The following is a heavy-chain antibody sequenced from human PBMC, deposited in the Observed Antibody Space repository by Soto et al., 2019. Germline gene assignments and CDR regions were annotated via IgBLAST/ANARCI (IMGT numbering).Heavy chain of an antibody. CDR1: GLTLSSYA. CDR2: ISGSGAAT. CDR3: AKAPSISMIVAGPSFDH. V-gene: IGHV3-23*01. D-gene: IGHD3-22*01. Sequence: GGSLRLSCAASGLTLSSYAMSWVRQAPGKGLEWVSSISGSGAATYYADSVKGRFTISRDNSKNTLYLQMNSLRAEDTAVYYCAKAPSISMIVAGPSFDHWGQGTQVTVSS. J-gene: IGHJ4*02.